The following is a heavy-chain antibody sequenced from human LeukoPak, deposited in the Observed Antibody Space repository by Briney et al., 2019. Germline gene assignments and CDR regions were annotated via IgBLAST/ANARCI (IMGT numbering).Heavy chain of an antibody. D-gene: IGHD3-10*01. CDR1: GFTFSSYW. J-gene: IGHJ4*02. Sequence: PGGSLRLSCAASGFTFSSYWMHWVRQAPGKGLMWVSRTNRDGRDTIYADSVRGRFTISRDNAENTLYLRMSSLRADDTAVYYCARDYHGSIDYRGQGTLVAVSS. CDR2: TNRDGRDT. CDR3: ARDYHGSIDY. V-gene: IGHV3-74*01.